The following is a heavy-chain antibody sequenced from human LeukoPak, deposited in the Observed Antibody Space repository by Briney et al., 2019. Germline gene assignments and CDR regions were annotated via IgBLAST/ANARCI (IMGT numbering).Heavy chain of an antibody. CDR2: ISFDGSIE. CDR1: GFSFNNYG. Sequence: PGGSLRLSCAASGFSFNNYGMHLVRQSPGKGLEWVAVISFDGSIEYYADSVKGRFTISRDDSTNTLYLQMNSLRPEDTALYYCAKDLQHLVRTLSFDYWGQGTLVTVSS. J-gene: IGHJ4*02. CDR3: AKDLQHLVRTLSFDY. D-gene: IGHD6-13*01. V-gene: IGHV3-30*18.